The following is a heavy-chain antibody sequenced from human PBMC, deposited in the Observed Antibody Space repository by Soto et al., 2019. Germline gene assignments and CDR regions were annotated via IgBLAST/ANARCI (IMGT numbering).Heavy chain of an antibody. CDR3: TKAPTTYESTTSYPGWLPPYFFDH. Sequence: GGALRLSCAASGFTFSSYAMSWVRQAPGKGQEWVSAISGSGGSTYYADSVKGRFTISRDNTRNTLFLQVTSLRAEDTAIYYCTKAPTTYESTTSYPGWLPPYFFDHWGQGTLVTVSS. CDR1: GFTFSSYA. J-gene: IGHJ4*02. D-gene: IGHD3-22*01. V-gene: IGHV3-23*01. CDR2: ISGSGGST.